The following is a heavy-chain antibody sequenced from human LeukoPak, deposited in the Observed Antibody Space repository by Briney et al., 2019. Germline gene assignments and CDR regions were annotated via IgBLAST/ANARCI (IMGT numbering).Heavy chain of an antibody. CDR3: SKSGHSSSWDMDV. CDR2: ISYDGSNK. D-gene: IGHD6-13*01. V-gene: IGHV3-30*18. J-gene: IGHJ6*04. Sequence: AKSLRLSCAASGFTFSSYDMHWVRQAPGKGLEWVAVISYDGSNKYYADSVKGRFTISRNNSKTTLYLQMNSLRSEDTAVYYCSKSGHSSSWDMDVLGKETTVTVTS. CDR1: GFTFSSYD.